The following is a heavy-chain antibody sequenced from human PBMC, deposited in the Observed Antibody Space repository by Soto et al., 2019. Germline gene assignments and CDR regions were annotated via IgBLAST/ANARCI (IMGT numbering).Heavy chain of an antibody. CDR2: ISSSSNTI. CDR1: GFTFSSYS. Sequence: GGSLRLSCAASGFTFSSYSMNWVRQAPGKGLEWLSYISSSSNTIFYADTVKGRFTISRDSANSSLYLQLNSLRDDDTAVYFCARGLGWRRGPFDFWGQGTPVTVSS. D-gene: IGHD2-21*01. CDR3: ARGLGWRRGPFDF. V-gene: IGHV3-48*02. J-gene: IGHJ4*02.